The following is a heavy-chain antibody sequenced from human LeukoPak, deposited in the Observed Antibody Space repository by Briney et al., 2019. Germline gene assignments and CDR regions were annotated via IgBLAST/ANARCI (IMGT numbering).Heavy chain of an antibody. Sequence: PGGSLRLSCSASGFPFSSYAMHWVRQAPGKGLEYVSAISDSGGSTYYADSVKGRFTISRDNAKNSLYLQMNSLRDEDTAVYYCARGGFFDYWGQGTLVTVSS. CDR1: GFPFSSYA. V-gene: IGHV3-64*04. CDR2: ISDSGGST. J-gene: IGHJ4*02. CDR3: ARGGFFDY.